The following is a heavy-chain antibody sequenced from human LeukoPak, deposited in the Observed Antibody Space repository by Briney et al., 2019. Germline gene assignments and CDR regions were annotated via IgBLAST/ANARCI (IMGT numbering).Heavy chain of an antibody. J-gene: IGHJ4*02. CDR1: GFTFSSYW. D-gene: IGHD5-18*01. CDR3: TRLDSYGRGPVSY. CDR2: IKQDGSVK. V-gene: IGHV3-7*03. Sequence: GGSLRLSCAASGFTFSSYWMTWVRQAPGKGLEWVANIKQDGSVKYYVDSVKGRFTISRDNAKNSLYLQMNSLKTEDTAVYYCTRLDSYGRGPVSYWGQGTLVTVSS.